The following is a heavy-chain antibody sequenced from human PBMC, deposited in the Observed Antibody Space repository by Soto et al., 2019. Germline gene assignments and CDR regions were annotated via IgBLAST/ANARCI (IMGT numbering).Heavy chain of an antibody. CDR1: GFSLSTSGMC. CDR2: IDWDDDK. V-gene: IGHV2-70*11. D-gene: IGHD1-26*01. CDR3: ARIQFPVGATGYFDY. J-gene: IGHJ4*02. Sequence: FSRSGPTLVKPTQTLTLTCTFSGFSLSTSGMCVSWIRQPPGKALEWLARIDWDDDKYYSTSLKTRLTISKDTSKNQVVLTMTNMDPVDTATYYCARIQFPVGATGYFDYWGQGTLVTVSS.